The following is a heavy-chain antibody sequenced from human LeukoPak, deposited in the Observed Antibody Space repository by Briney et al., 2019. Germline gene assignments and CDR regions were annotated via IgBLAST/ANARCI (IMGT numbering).Heavy chain of an antibody. CDR1: GGSISSSSYY. V-gene: IGHV4-39*01. CDR3: ARLIGTEAAGSAPFDY. D-gene: IGHD6-13*01. Sequence: SETLSLTCTVSGGSISSSSYYWGWIRQPPGKGLEWIGSIYYSGSTYYNPSLKSRVTISVDTSKNQFSLKLSSVTAADTAVYYCARLIGTEAAGSAPFDYWGQGTLVTVSS. J-gene: IGHJ4*02. CDR2: IYYSGST.